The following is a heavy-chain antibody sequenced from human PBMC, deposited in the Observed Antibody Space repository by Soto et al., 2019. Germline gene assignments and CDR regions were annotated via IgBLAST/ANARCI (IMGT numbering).Heavy chain of an antibody. V-gene: IGHV3-9*01. J-gene: IGHJ4*02. D-gene: IGHD5-12*01. CDR1: GFTFDDYA. CDR3: AKDSGYDSGIIDY. CDR2: ISWNSGSI. Sequence: AGGSLRLSCAASGFTFDDYAMHWVRQAPGKGLEWVSGISWNSGSIGYADSVKGRFTISRDNAKSSLYLQMNSLRAEDTALYYCAKDSGYDSGIIDYWGQGTLVTVSS.